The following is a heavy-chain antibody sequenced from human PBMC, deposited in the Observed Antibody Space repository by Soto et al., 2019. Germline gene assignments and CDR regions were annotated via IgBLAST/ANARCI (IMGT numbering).Heavy chain of an antibody. CDR1: GSTFGSYS. CDR3: ASPPLYYYGMDV. Sequence: GGYLRLSCAASGSTFGSYSMNWVRQAPGKGLEWVSSISSSSSYIYYADSVKGRFTISRDNAKNSLYLQMNSLRAEDTAVYYCASPPLYYYGMDVWGQGTTVTVSS. CDR2: ISSSSSYI. J-gene: IGHJ6*02. V-gene: IGHV3-21*01.